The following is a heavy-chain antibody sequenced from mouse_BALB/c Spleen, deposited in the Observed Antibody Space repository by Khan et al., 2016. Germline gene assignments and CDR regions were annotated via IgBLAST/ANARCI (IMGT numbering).Heavy chain of an antibody. V-gene: IGHV3-8*02. Sequence: VQLQQSGPSLAKPSQTLSLTCSVTGDSITSGHWNWIRKFPGNKFDFMGYISHSGDSYYNPSLKSRISITRDTSKNQYYLQLTSVTTEDTATYYCATWDYYGSAFAYWGQGTLVTVSA. CDR3: ATWDYYGSAFAY. J-gene: IGHJ3*01. D-gene: IGHD1-2*01. CDR2: ISHSGDS. CDR1: GDSITSGH.